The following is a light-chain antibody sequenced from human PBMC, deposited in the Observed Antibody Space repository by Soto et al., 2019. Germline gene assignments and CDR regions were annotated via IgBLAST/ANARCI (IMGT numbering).Light chain of an antibody. J-gene: IGKJ2*01. V-gene: IGKV1-5*03. CDR2: EAS. CDR1: QSISSW. Sequence: DIQMTQSPSTLSTSVGDRDTITCRASQSISSWLAWYQQRPGKAPKLLIYEASNLESGVPSRFSGSGSGTEFTLTISSLQPDDFATYYCQQYNSYSRYTFGQGTKLEIK. CDR3: QQYNSYSRYT.